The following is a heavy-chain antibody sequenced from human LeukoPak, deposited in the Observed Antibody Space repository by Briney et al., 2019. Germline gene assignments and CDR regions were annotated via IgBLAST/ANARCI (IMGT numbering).Heavy chain of an antibody. Sequence: SETLSLTCTVSGGSISSYYWSWIRQPAGKGLEWIGRIYTSGSTNYNPSLKSRVTMSVDTSKNQFSLKLSSVTAADTAVYYCARGRSSRRITMIVVVPSWDYWGQGTLVTVSS. V-gene: IGHV4-4*07. J-gene: IGHJ4*02. CDR2: IYTSGST. D-gene: IGHD3-22*01. CDR1: GGSISSYY. CDR3: ARGRSSRRITMIVVVPSWDY.